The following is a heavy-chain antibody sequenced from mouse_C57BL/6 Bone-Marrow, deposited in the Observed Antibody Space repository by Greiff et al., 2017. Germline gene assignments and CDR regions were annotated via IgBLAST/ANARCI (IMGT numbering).Heavy chain of an antibody. CDR2: IHPNSGST. V-gene: IGHV1-64*01. CDR3: ARDHYGSRRNDVDY. Sequence: VQLQQPGAELVKPGASVKLSCKASGYTFTSYWMPWVKQRPGQGLEWIGMIHPNSGSTNYNEKFKSKATLTVDTSSSTAYMQLSSLTSEGSAVYYCARDHYGSRRNDVDYWGQGTTLTVSS. J-gene: IGHJ2*01. D-gene: IGHD1-1*01. CDR1: GYTFTSYW.